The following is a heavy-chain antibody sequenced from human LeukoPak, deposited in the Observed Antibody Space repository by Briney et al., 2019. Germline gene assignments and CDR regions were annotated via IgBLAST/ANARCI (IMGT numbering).Heavy chain of an antibody. CDR1: GFTFSSYW. CDR2: IKSDGSVT. Sequence: GGSLRLSCAASGFTFSSYWMHWVRQAPGGRLVWVSRIKSDGSVTWYADSVKGRFTISRDNAKNMLYLQMNSLRDEDTAVYFCARDHDAVGTTIDHWGQGTLVTVSS. CDR3: ARDHDAVGTTIDH. D-gene: IGHD1-14*01. J-gene: IGHJ4*02. V-gene: IGHV3-74*01.